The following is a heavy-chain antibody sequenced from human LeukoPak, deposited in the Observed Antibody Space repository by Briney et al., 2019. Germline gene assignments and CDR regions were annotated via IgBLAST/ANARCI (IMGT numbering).Heavy chain of an antibody. V-gene: IGHV3-21*01. D-gene: IGHD6-13*01. CDR2: ISSSSSYI. J-gene: IGHJ5*02. CDR3: AREYSSSWYLNWSDP. CDR1: GFTFSSYS. Sequence: GGSLRLSCAASGFTFSSYSMNWVRQAPGKGLEWVSSISSSSSYIYYADSVKGRFTISRDNAKNSLYLQMNSLRAEDTAVYYCAREYSSSWYLNWSDPWGQGTLVTVSS.